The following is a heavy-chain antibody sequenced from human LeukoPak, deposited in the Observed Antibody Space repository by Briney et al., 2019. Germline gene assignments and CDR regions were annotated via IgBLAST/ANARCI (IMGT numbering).Heavy chain of an antibody. Sequence: GGSLRLSCEASGFSFNSYWMSWVRQAPGKGPEWVANIHLNGSEKYYVDSVKGRFTISRDNAKNSVYLEMNSLRAEDTAVYYCTRTGGWYDACFDHWGQGSLVTVSS. D-gene: IGHD6-19*01. CDR1: GFSFNSYW. CDR3: TRTGGWYDACFDH. V-gene: IGHV3-7*03. CDR2: IHLNGSEK. J-gene: IGHJ4*02.